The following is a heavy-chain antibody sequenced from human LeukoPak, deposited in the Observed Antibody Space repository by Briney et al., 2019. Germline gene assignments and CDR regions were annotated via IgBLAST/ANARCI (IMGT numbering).Heavy chain of an antibody. V-gene: IGHV4-39*07. Sequence: SETLSLTCTVSGGSISSSSYYWGWIRQPPGKGLEWIGSIYYSGSTYYNPSLKSRVTISVDTSKNQFSLKLSSVTAADTAVYYCARDVSSGRGVDYWGQGTLVTVSS. D-gene: IGHD3-22*01. J-gene: IGHJ4*02. CDR1: GGSISSSSYY. CDR2: IYYSGST. CDR3: ARDVSSGRGVDY.